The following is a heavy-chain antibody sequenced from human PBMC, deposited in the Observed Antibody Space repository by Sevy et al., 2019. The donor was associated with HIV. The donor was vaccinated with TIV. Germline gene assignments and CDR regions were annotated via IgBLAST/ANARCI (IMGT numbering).Heavy chain of an antibody. V-gene: IGHV3-15*01. J-gene: IGHJ6*03. CDR3: TPTPALTSASYYYMDV. D-gene: IGHD2-15*01. Sequence: GGSLRLSCAASGFTFSNAWMSWVRQAPGKGLEWVGRIKSKTDGGTTDYAAPVKGRFTISRDDSKNTLYLQMNSLKTEDTAVYYCTPTPALTSASYYYMDVWGKGTTVTVSS. CDR1: GFTFSNAW. CDR2: IKSKTDGGTT.